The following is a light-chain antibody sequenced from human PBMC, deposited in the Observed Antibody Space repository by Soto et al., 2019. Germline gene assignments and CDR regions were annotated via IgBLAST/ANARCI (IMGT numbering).Light chain of an antibody. J-gene: IGLJ1*01. V-gene: IGLV2-14*01. CDR3: SSYTSSSTGV. CDR2: EVS. Sequence: LTQPASVSGSPGQSITISCTGTSSDVGGYNYVSWYQQHPGKAPKLMIYEVSNRPSGVSNRFSGSKSGNTASLTISGLQAEDEADYYCSSYTSSSTGVFGTGTKLTVL. CDR1: SSDVGGYNY.